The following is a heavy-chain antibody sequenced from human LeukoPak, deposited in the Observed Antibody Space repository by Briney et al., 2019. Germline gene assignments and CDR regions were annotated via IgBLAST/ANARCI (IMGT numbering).Heavy chain of an antibody. CDR2: IFYSGDA. V-gene: IGHV4-39*07. CDR3: ARDRGSLWFGELLSAFDI. Sequence: SETLSLTCTVSGGSISSRNYYWGWIRQPPGRGLEWVGSIFYSGDAYYNPSLKSRVTISVDTSKNQFSLKLSSVTAADTAVYYCARDRGSLWFGELLSAFDIWGQGTMATVSS. CDR1: GGSISSRNYY. D-gene: IGHD3-10*01. J-gene: IGHJ3*02.